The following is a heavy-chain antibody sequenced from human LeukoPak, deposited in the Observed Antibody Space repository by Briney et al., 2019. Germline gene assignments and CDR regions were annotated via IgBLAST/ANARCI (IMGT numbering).Heavy chain of an antibody. CDR2: IYPGDSDT. CDR3: AREDSSGLSDY. J-gene: IGHJ4*02. Sequence: GESLKISCKGSGYSFTSYWIGWGGQMPGKGVEWMGMIYPGDSDTRYSPSFQGQVTISADKSSSTAYLHWSSLKASDTARYYGAREDSSGLSDYWGQGTLVSVS. D-gene: IGHD6-19*01. CDR1: GYSFTSYW. V-gene: IGHV5-51*01.